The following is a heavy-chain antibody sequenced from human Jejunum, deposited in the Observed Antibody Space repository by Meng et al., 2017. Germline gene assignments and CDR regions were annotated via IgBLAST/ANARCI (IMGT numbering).Heavy chain of an antibody. D-gene: IGHD6-19*01. CDR3: AKVHYSTGWHYFHY. CDR1: GFTFDDHA. V-gene: IGHV3-43D*03. Sequence: GESLKISCAASGFTFDDHAMHWVRQAPGKGLEWVSLISRDGITTQYADSVKGRFTISRDNSKNSLYLQMDSLRAEDTAFYYCAKVHYSTGWHYFHYWGQG. CDR2: ISRDGITT. J-gene: IGHJ4*02.